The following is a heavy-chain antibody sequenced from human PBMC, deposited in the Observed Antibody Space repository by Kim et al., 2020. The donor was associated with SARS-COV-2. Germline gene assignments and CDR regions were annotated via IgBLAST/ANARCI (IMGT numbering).Heavy chain of an antibody. CDR1: GGSISSSSYY. J-gene: IGHJ5*02. D-gene: IGHD2-15*01. Sequence: SETLSLTCTVSGGSISSSSYYWGWIRQPPGKGLEWIGSIYYSGSTYYNPSLKSRVTISVDTSKNQFSLKLSSVTAADTAVYYCARLGYCSGGSCYNWFDPSGQGTLVTVSS. CDR3: ARLGYCSGGSCYNWFDP. CDR2: IYYSGST. V-gene: IGHV4-39*01.